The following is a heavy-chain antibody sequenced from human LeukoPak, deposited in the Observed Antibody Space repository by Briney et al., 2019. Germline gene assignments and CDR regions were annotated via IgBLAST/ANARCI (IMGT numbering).Heavy chain of an antibody. CDR2: INSDGSST. CDR1: GFTFSSYW. J-gene: IGHJ4*02. V-gene: IGHV3-74*01. D-gene: IGHD2-2*01. Sequence: PGGSLKLSCAASGFTFSSYWMHWVRQAPGKGLVWVSRINSDGSSTTYADSVKGRFTISRDNAKNSLYLQMNSLRAEDTAVYYCARDIYCSSTSCYGGVDYWGQGTLVTVSS. CDR3: ARDIYCSSTSCYGGVDY.